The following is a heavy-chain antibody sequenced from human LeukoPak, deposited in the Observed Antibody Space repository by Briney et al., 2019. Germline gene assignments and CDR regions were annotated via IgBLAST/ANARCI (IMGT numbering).Heavy chain of an antibody. CDR3: ASLYYFDSSGYYYGKADI. CDR1: GGSISSYY. Sequence: PSETLSLTCTVSGGSISSYYWSWTRQPPGKGLEWIGYIYYSGSTNYNPSLKSRVTISVDTSKNQFSLKLSSVTAADTAVYYCASLYYFDSSGYYYGKADIWGQGTMVTVSS. D-gene: IGHD3-22*01. CDR2: IYYSGST. J-gene: IGHJ3*02. V-gene: IGHV4-59*01.